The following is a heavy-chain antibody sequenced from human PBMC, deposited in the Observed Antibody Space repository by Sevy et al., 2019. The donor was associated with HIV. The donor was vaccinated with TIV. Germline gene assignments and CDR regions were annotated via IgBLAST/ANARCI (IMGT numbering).Heavy chain of an antibody. J-gene: IGHJ5*02. CDR1: XXXISGYY. V-gene: IGHV4-59*01. Sequence: SETLSLTCTVSXXXISGYYWSWIXXSPGKGLEWIGYIYNVGDTRYNPSLKSRVTISMATSKNQFSLHLNSVTAADTAVYYCARRVPALAGXWXDXWGQGTLVTVSS. CDR2: IYNVGDT. CDR3: ARRVPALAGXWXDX.